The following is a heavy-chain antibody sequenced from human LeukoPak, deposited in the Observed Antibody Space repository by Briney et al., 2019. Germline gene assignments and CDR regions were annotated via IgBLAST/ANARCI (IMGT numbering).Heavy chain of an antibody. D-gene: IGHD6-13*01. J-gene: IGHJ5*02. CDR1: GYTFTSYA. Sequence: GASVKVSCKASGYTFTSYAMNWVRQAPGQGLEWMGWINTNTGNPTYAQGFTGRFVFSLDTSVSTAYLQISSLKAEDTAVYYCARDGDENSSSWSWFDPWGQGTLVTVSS. CDR3: ARDGDENSSSWSWFDP. V-gene: IGHV7-4-1*02. CDR2: INTNTGNP.